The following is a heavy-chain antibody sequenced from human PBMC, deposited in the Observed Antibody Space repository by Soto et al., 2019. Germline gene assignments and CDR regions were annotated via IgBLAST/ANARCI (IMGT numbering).Heavy chain of an antibody. Sequence: PSETLSLTCTVSGGSISGYFWSWILQPPGKGLEWIGYIYYSGSTNYNPSLKSRVTISVDTSKNQFSLNLSSVTAADTAVYYCARHSARWYGRLFDYWGQGTLVTVSS. CDR1: GGSISGYF. D-gene: IGHD6-13*01. CDR3: ARHSARWYGRLFDY. J-gene: IGHJ4*02. CDR2: IYYSGST. V-gene: IGHV4-59*08.